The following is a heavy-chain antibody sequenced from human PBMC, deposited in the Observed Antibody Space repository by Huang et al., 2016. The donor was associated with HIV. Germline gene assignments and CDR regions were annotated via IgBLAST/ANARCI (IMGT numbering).Heavy chain of an antibody. CDR3: AKGGSAAAVLDF. J-gene: IGHJ4*02. CDR1: GFPFSSYG. D-gene: IGHD6-13*01. Sequence: QVQLVESGGGVVQPGRSLRISCAASGFPFSSYGMHWVRQAPVKWRWGVAVISYDGKTKYYAESVKGLFSISRDNSKTTVYLQLNSLRVEDTAVYYCAKGGSAAAVLDFWGQGTLVTVSS. CDR2: ISYDGKTK. V-gene: IGHV3-30*18.